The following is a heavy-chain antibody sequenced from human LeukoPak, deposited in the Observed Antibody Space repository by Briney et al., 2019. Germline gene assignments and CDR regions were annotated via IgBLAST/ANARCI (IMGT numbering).Heavy chain of an antibody. CDR3: AREIGPRQLHLWGSAFDY. Sequence: ASVKVSCKASGYTFTSYAITWVRQAPGQGLEWMGWISAYNGNTNYAQNLQGRVTMTTDTSTSTAYMELRSLRSEDTAVYYCAREIGPRQLHLWGSAFDYWGQGTLVTVSS. CDR1: GYTFTSYA. J-gene: IGHJ4*02. V-gene: IGHV1-18*01. CDR2: ISAYNGNT. D-gene: IGHD5-18*01.